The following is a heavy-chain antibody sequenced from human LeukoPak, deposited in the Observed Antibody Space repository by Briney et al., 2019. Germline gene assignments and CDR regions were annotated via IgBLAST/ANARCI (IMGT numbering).Heavy chain of an antibody. CDR3: APIPWDSGYDCCFDY. Sequence: SGGSLRLSCAAYGFTFSSYAMSWVRQAPGKGQEWVSAISGSGGSTYYADSVKGRFTISRDNSKNTLYLQMNSLRAEDTAVYYCAPIPWDSGYDCCFDYWGQGTLVTVSS. D-gene: IGHD5-12*01. CDR1: GFTFSSYA. J-gene: IGHJ4*02. V-gene: IGHV3-23*01. CDR2: ISGSGGST.